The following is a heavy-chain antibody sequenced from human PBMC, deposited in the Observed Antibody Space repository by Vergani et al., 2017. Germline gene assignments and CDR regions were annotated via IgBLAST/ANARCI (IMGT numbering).Heavy chain of an antibody. CDR1: GYSISSGYY. J-gene: IGHJ4*02. CDR2: IYHSGST. V-gene: IGHV4-38-2*01. D-gene: IGHD3-10*01. CDR3: ARHFGSGSYSSHFDY. Sequence: QVQLQESSPGLVKPSETLSLTCAVSGYSISSGYYWGWIRQPPGKGLEWIGSIYHSGSTYYNPSLKSRVTISVDTSKNQFSLKLSSVTAADTAVYYCARHFGSGSYSSHFDYWGQGTLVTVSS.